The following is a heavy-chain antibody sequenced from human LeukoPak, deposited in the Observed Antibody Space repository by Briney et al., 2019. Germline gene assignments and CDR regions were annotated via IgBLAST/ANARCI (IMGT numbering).Heavy chain of an antibody. CDR1: GGSIATGSYY. CDR3: SRHLSYSRFDD. Sequence: SETLSLTCIVSGGSIATGSYYWGWIRQPPGKGLEWIGSIYFTGRTYYTPSLKSRVTISVDTSKNHFYLNLSSVTAADTAVYYCSRHLSYSRFDDWGQGTLVTVSS. J-gene: IGHJ4*02. CDR2: IYFTGRT. V-gene: IGHV4-39*01. D-gene: IGHD4-11*01.